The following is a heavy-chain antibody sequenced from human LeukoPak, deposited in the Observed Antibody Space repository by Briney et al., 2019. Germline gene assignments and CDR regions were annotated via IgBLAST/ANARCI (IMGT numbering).Heavy chain of an antibody. CDR2: INHSGST. CDR3: ARVSDTMIVYDY. Sequence: SETLSLTCAVYGGSFSGYYWSWIRQPPGKGLEWIGEINHSGSTNYNPSLKSRVTISVDTSKNQFSLKLSSVTAADTAVYYCARVSDTMIVYDYWGQGNLVTVSS. CDR1: GGSFSGYY. J-gene: IGHJ4*02. V-gene: IGHV4-34*01. D-gene: IGHD3-22*01.